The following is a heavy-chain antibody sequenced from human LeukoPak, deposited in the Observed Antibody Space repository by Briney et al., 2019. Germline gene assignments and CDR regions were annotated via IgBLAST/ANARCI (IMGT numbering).Heavy chain of an antibody. CDR2: ILHNGDST. J-gene: IGHJ3*02. D-gene: IGHD3-16*02. CDR1: GFTCSTYV. Sequence: LAGGSLRLSCAASGFTCSTYVISWVRQAPGKGLEWLSLILHNGDSTYYADSVKGRFSISRDNSKNTLYLQMNSLRAEDTAVYYCARLSSFAFDIWGQGTMVTVSS. V-gene: IGHV3-23*01. CDR3: ARLSSFAFDI.